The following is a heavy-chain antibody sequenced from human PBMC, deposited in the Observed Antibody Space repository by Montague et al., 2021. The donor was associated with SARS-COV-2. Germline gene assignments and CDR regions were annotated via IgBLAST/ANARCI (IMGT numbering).Heavy chain of an antibody. CDR3: AQNRGSYCWRGDYGMDV. Sequence: PALVKPTQTLTLTCTLSGFSLSTSGMCVSWIRQPPGKALEWLALXDWEYDKYYNTSLKTRLTISKDTSKNQVVLTMTNMDPVDTATYYCAQNRGSYCWRGDYGMDVWGQGTTVTVTS. CDR1: GFSLSTSGMC. CDR2: XDWEYDK. V-gene: IGHV2-70*01. D-gene: IGHD1-26*01. J-gene: IGHJ6*02.